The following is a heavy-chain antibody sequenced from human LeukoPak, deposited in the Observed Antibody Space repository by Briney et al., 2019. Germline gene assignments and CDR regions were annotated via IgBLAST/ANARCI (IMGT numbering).Heavy chain of an antibody. J-gene: IGHJ4*02. Sequence: GGSLRLSCAASGFTVSSNYMSWVRQAPGKGPEWVSVIYSGGSTYYADPVKGRFTISRDNSKNTLYLQMNSLRAEDTAVYYCARGEGGIAAAGTDFWGQGTLVTVSS. D-gene: IGHD6-13*01. CDR1: GFTVSSNY. CDR3: ARGEGGIAAAGTDF. CDR2: IYSGGST. V-gene: IGHV3-53*01.